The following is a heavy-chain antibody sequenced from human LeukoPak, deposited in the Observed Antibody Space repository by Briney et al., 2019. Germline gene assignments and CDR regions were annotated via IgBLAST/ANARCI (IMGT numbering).Heavy chain of an antibody. D-gene: IGHD2/OR15-2a*01. V-gene: IGHV4-59*01. CDR1: GGSISSYY. Sequence: SETLSLTCTVSGGSISSYYWSWIRQPPGKGLEWIGYIYYSGSTNYNPSLKSRVTISVDTSKNQFSLKLSSVTAADTAVYYCARDLLISDYYYGMDVWGQGTTVTVSS. CDR2: IYYSGST. J-gene: IGHJ6*02. CDR3: ARDLLISDYYYGMDV.